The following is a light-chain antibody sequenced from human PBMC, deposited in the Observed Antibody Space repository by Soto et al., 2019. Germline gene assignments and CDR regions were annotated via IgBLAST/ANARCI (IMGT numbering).Light chain of an antibody. J-gene: IGLJ2*01. CDR3: QSYDIRLNGLT. V-gene: IGLV2-14*01. Sequence: QSVLTQPASVSGSPGQSITISCTGTSSDVGGYNYVSWYQQHPGKAPKLLVYVNTNRPSGVPDRFSGSTSGTIASLAITGLQAEDEADYYCQSYDIRLNGLTFGLGTKLTVL. CDR1: SSDVGGYNY. CDR2: VNT.